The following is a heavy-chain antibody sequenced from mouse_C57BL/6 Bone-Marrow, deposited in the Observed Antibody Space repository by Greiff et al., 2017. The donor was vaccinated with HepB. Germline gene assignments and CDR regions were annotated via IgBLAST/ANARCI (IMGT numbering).Heavy chain of an antibody. CDR1: GYTFTDYE. J-gene: IGHJ2*01. V-gene: IGHV1-15*01. CDR2: IDPETGGT. Sequence: VQLQQSGAELVRPGASVTLSCKASGYTFTDYEMHWVKQTPVHGLEWIGAIDPETGGTAYNQKFKGKAILTADKSSSTAYMELRSLTSEDSAVYYCTRGGLLFFDYWGQGTTLTVSS. CDR3: TRGGLLFFDY. D-gene: IGHD2-3*01.